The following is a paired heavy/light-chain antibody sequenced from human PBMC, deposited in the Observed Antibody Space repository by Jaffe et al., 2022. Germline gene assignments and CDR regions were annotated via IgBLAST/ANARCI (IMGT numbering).Light chain of an antibody. J-gene: IGKJ3*01. Sequence: DIQMTQSPSSLSASVGDRVTITCQASQDISNYLNWYQQKPGKAPKLLIYDASNLETGVPSRFSGSGSGTDFTFTISSLQPEDIATYYCQQYDNLIFTFGPGTKVDIK. CDR3: QQYDNLIFT. V-gene: IGKV1-33*01. CDR2: DAS. CDR1: QDISNY.
Heavy chain of an antibody. V-gene: IGHV3-11*01. CDR2: ISSSGSTI. CDR3: ASPYRSGSAFDY. D-gene: IGHD3-10*01. J-gene: IGHJ4*02. CDR1: GFTFSDYY. Sequence: QVQLVESGGGLVKPGGSLRLSCAASGFTFSDYYMSWIRQAPGKGLEWVSYISSSGSTIYYADSVKGRFTISRDNAKNSLYLQMNSLRAEDTAVYYCASPYRSGSAFDYWGQGTLVTVSS.